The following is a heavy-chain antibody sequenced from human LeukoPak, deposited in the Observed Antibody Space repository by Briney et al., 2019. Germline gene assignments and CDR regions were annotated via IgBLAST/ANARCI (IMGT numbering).Heavy chain of an antibody. CDR2: IYYSGST. D-gene: IGHD2-2*01. Sequence: SQTLSLTCTVSGGSISSGGYYWSWIRQPPGKGLEWIGYIYYSGSTYYNPSLKSRVTISVDTSKNQFSLKLSSVTAADTAVYYCARGPESSPHYLDYWGQGTLVTVSS. J-gene: IGHJ4*02. V-gene: IGHV4-30-4*01. CDR3: ARGPESSPHYLDY. CDR1: GGSISSGGYY.